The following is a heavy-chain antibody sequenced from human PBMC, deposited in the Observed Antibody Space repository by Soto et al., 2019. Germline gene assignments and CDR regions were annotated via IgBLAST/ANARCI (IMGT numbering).Heavy chain of an antibody. V-gene: IGHV3-23*01. CDR1: GFTFSSYA. J-gene: IGHJ3*02. Sequence: GGSLRLSCAASGFTFSSYAMSWVRQAPGKGLEWVSAISGSGGSTYYADSVKGRFTISRDNSKNTLYLQMNSLRAEDTAVYYCAKDQSAYRDTADAFDIWGQGTMVTVSS. D-gene: IGHD5-18*01. CDR2: ISGSGGST. CDR3: AKDQSAYRDTADAFDI.